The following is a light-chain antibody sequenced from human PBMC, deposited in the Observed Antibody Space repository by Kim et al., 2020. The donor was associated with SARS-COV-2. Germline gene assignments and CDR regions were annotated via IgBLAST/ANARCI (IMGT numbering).Light chain of an antibody. CDR3: QSYDSSLSASV. CDR2: ANT. Sequence: RAPIPRTGGSSNIGAVYVLHWSQQLPGTAPKLLIFANTNRPSGFPDRFSGSKSDTSASLAITGLQAEDEADYYCQSYDSSLSASVFGGGTKVTVL. V-gene: IGLV1-40*01. J-gene: IGLJ3*02. CDR1: SSNIGAVYV.